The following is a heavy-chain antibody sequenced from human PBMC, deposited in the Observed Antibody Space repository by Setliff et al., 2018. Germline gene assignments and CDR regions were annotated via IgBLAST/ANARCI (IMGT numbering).Heavy chain of an antibody. V-gene: IGHV4-61*01. CDR3: ARGGTFRYFDY. CDR1: GDSISSRRNY. D-gene: IGHD5-12*01. Sequence: PSETLSLTCTVSGDSISSRRNYWSWIRQPPGKGLEWIGYVYYSGIANYSPSLKSRLTISVDTSKNQFSLKLRSVTAADTAVYYCARGGTFRYFDYWGQGTPVTVSS. J-gene: IGHJ4*02. CDR2: VYYSGIA.